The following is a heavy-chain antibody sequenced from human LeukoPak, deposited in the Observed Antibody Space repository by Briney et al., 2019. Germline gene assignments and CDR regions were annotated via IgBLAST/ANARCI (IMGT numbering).Heavy chain of an antibody. Sequence: GGSLRLSCAASGFTVSSKYMSWVRQAPGKGLEWVSVIYSGGSTYYADSVKGRFTISRDNSKNTLYLQMNSLRAEDTAVYYCARSDNVVVPAPEYYFDYWGQGTLVTVSS. V-gene: IGHV3-66*01. D-gene: IGHD2-2*01. CDR2: IYSGGST. CDR3: ARSDNVVVPAPEYYFDY. CDR1: GFTVSSKY. J-gene: IGHJ4*02.